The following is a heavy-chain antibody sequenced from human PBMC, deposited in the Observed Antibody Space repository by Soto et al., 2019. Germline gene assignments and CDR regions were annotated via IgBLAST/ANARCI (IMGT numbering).Heavy chain of an antibody. J-gene: IGHJ2*01. CDR1: GGSISSGDYY. D-gene: IGHD3-16*01. Sequence: SETLSLTCTVSGGSISSGDYYWSWIRQPPGKGLEWIGYIYYSGSTYYNPSLKSRVTISVDTSKNQFSLKLSSVTAADTAVYYCARALRGDPIDLWGRGTLVTVSS. V-gene: IGHV4-30-4*01. CDR3: ARALRGDPIDL. CDR2: IYYSGST.